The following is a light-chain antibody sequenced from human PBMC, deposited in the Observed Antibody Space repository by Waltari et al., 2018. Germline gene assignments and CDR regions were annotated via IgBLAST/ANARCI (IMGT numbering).Light chain of an antibody. CDR1: SSDSRGYNY. J-gene: IGLJ2*01. V-gene: IGLV2-14*01. Sequence: QSALTQPAPVSGSPGQSITIPCTGTSSDSRGYNYVSWYQQHPGKAPKLMIYDVSNRPSGVSNRFSGSKSGNTASLTISGLQAEDEADYYCSSYTSSSTLLFGGGTKLTVL. CDR3: SSYTSSSTLL. CDR2: DVS.